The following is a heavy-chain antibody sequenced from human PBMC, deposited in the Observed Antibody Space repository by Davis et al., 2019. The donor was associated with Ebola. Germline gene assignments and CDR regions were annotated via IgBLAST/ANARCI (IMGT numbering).Heavy chain of an antibody. CDR1: GGSISSYY. CDR3: ARAPKLGYCSGGSCYKYNWFDP. CDR2: IYYSGST. J-gene: IGHJ5*02. V-gene: IGHV4-59*12. D-gene: IGHD2-15*01. Sequence: GSLRLSCTVSGGSISSYYWSWIRQPPGKGLEWIGYIYYSGSTNYNPSLKSRVTISVDTSKNQFSLKLSSVTAADTAVYYCARAPKLGYCSGGSCYKYNWFDPWGQGTLVTVSS.